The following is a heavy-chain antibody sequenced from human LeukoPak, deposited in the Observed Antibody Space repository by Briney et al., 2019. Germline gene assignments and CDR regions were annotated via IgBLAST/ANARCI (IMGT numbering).Heavy chain of an antibody. CDR1: GFSFSTYA. J-gene: IGHJ4*02. D-gene: IGHD5-18*01. CDR2: ISPAGSTI. V-gene: IGHV3-23*01. CDR3: AKTYVDTTFYDS. Sequence: GGSLRLSCVASGFSFSTYAINWVRQAPGKGLEWVSAISPAGSTIFYADSVKGRFAVSRDNSKNTLYLQMTSLRAEDTAVYYCAKTYVDTTFYDSWGQGTRVIVSS.